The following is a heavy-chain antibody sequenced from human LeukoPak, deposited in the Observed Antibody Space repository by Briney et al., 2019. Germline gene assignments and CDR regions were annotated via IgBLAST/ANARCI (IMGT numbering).Heavy chain of an antibody. CDR2: IYYSGSN. J-gene: IGHJ4*02. V-gene: IGHV4-59*08. Sequence: SETLSLTCTVSGALISSYYWSWIRQPPGKGLEWIGYIYYSGSNNYNPSLKSRVTISIDTSKNQCSLKLSSVTAADTAVYYCDRGTYYFDYWGQGTLVTVSS. CDR3: DRGTYYFDY. CDR1: GALISSYY. D-gene: IGHD3-10*01.